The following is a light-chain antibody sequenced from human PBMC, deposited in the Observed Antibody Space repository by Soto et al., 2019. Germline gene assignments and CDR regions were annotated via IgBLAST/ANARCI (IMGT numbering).Light chain of an antibody. Sequence: EIQMTQSPSSLSASVVDRVTITCRASQKSSPWLAWYQQKPGQAPKLLMYDVSSLKRGVPSRFSGSGSGTEFTLTISSLQPDDFATYYCQQYNDYSATFGQGTKVDNK. CDR2: DVS. V-gene: IGKV1-5*01. CDR1: QKSSPW. J-gene: IGKJ1*01. CDR3: QQYNDYSAT.